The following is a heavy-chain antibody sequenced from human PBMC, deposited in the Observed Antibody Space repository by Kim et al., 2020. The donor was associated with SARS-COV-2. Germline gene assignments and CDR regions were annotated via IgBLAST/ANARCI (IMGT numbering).Heavy chain of an antibody. J-gene: IGHJ6*02. CDR3: ARDLRTTMVRGVYYYYYGIDV. V-gene: IGHV1-69*13. CDR1: GGTFSSYA. CDR2: IIPIFGSA. D-gene: IGHD3-10*01. Sequence: SVKVSCKSSGGTFSSYAISWVRQAPGQGLEWLCGIIPIFGSANYAQKFRGRATITADESTSTAYMELSSLGSEDTAVYYCARDLRTTMVRGVYYYYYGIDVRGQEATVTVSS.